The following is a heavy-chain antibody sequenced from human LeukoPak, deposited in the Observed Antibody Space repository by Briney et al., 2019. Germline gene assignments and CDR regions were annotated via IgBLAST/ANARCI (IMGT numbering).Heavy chain of an antibody. J-gene: IGHJ4*02. CDR3: ATGETGSTLGGY. Sequence: SETLSLTCTVSRGPLSAYYWTWIRQPPGKGLEWIGYIYDNGNTNYNPSLKSRLTISIDTSKNQFSLKLNSVTAADTAVYYCATGETGSTLGGYWGQGTLVTVSS. CDR1: RGPLSAYY. V-gene: IGHV4-59*03. D-gene: IGHD1-1*01. CDR2: IYDNGNT.